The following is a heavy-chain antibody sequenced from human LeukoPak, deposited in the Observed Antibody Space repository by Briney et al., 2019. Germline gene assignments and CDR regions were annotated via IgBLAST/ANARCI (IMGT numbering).Heavy chain of an antibody. Sequence: GGSLRLSCAASGFTFSSYAMSWVRQAPGKGLEWVSAISGSGGSTYYADSVKGRFTISRDNSKNTLYLQMNSPRAEDTAVYYCARVVVVPAAQALYDYWGQGTLVTVSS. V-gene: IGHV3-23*01. CDR1: GFTFSSYA. D-gene: IGHD2-2*01. CDR2: ISGSGGST. CDR3: ARVVVVPAAQALYDY. J-gene: IGHJ4*02.